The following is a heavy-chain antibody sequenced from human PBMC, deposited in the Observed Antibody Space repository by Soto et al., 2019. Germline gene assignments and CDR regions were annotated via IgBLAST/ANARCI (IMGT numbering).Heavy chain of an antibody. Sequence: SETLSLTCTVSGASISGFYWSWIRKSAGKGLEWIGRIYATGTTDYNPSLKSRAMMSVDTSKKQFSLKLRSVTAAVTAVYYCVRDGTKTLRDWFDPWGQGISVTVSS. D-gene: IGHD1-1*01. CDR2: IYATGTT. CDR1: GASISGFY. V-gene: IGHV4-4*07. CDR3: VRDGTKTLRDWFDP. J-gene: IGHJ5*02.